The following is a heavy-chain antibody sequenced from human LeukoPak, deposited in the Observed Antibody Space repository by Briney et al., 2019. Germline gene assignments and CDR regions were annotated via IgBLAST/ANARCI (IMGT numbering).Heavy chain of an antibody. J-gene: IGHJ3*02. CDR1: GGSISSGGYS. CDR3: ARADDNGDYDI. CDR2: IYHSGST. V-gene: IGHV4-30-2*01. Sequence: PSETLSLTWAVSGGSISSGGYSWSWIRQPPGKGLEWIGYIYHSGSTYYNPSLKSRVTISVDRSKNQFSLKLSSVTAADTAVYYCARADDNGDYDIWGQGTMVTVSS. D-gene: IGHD4-17*01.